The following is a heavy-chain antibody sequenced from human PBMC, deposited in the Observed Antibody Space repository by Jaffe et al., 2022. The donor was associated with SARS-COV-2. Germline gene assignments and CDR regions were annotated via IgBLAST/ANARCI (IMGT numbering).Heavy chain of an antibody. V-gene: IGHV4-39*01. D-gene: IGHD1-26*01. J-gene: IGHJ5*02. CDR2: IYYSGST. CDR1: GGSISSSSYY. CDR3: ARQGWELMARWFDP. Sequence: QLQLQESGPGLVKPSETLSLTCTVSGGSISSSSYYWGWIRQPPGKGLEWIGSIYYSGSTYYNPSLKSRVTISVDTSKNQFSLKLSSVTAADTAVYYCARQGWELMARWFDPWGQGTLVTVSS.